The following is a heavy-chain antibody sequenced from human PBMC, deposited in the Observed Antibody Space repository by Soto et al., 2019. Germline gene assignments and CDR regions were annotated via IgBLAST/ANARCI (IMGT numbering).Heavy chain of an antibody. CDR2: IYHSGST. D-gene: IGHD3-22*01. Sequence: SETLSLTCAVSGGSISSGGYSWSWLRQPPGKGLEWIGYIYHSGSTSYNPSLKSRVSISVDTSKNEVSLKLTSVTAADTAVYYCARLGGYYQALDSWGQGTLVTVS. J-gene: IGHJ4*02. CDR3: ARLGGYYQALDS. CDR1: GGSISSGGYS. V-gene: IGHV4-30-2*01.